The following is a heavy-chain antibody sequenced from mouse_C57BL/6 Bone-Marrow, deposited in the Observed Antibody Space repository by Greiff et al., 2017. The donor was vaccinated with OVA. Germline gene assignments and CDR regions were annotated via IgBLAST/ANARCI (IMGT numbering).Heavy chain of an antibody. J-gene: IGHJ3*01. CDR2: INPYNGCT. D-gene: IGHD2-2*01. Sequence: EVQLQQSGPVLVKPGASVKMSCKASGYTFTDYYMNWVKQSHGKSLEWIGVINPYNGCTSYNQKFKGKATLTVDKSSSTAYMELNSLTSEDSAVYYCAREEMVTTEFADWGQGTLVTVSA. CDR3: AREEMVTTEFAD. CDR1: GYTFTDYY. V-gene: IGHV1-19*01.